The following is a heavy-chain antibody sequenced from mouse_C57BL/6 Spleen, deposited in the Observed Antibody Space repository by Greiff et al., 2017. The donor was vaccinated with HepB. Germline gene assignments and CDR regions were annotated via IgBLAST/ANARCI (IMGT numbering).Heavy chain of an antibody. CDR1: GYTFTSYG. CDR3: ARWFPYYAMDY. D-gene: IGHD2-2*01. J-gene: IGHJ4*01. CDR2: IYPRSGNT. Sequence: VQLQESGAELARPGASVKLSCKASGYTFTSYGISWVKQRTGQGLEWIGEIYPRSGNTYYNEKFKGKATLTADKSSRTAYMELRSLTSEDSAVYFCARWFPYYAMDYWGQGTSVTVSS. V-gene: IGHV1-81*01.